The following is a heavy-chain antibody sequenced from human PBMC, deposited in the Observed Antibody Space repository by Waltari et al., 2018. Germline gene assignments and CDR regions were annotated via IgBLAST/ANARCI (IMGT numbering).Heavy chain of an antibody. CDR3: ARHLYSIDYLELAK. Sequence: EEHLLESGGGLAQPGGSLRLSCAASGFNFISYAMSWVRQAPGKGVEGVSGIRDSGVITKYADSVKGRFTVSRDNSKNTVFLHLNSLRAEDTAIYYCARHLYSIDYLELAKWGQGTLVTVSS. V-gene: IGHV3-23*01. D-gene: IGHD3-22*01. CDR2: IRDSGVIT. J-gene: IGHJ4*02. CDR1: GFNFISYA.